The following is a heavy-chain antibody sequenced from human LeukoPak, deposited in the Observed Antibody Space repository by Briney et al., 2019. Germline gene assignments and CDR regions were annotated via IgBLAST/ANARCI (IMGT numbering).Heavy chain of an antibody. CDR2: IYSGGST. Sequence: GGSLRLSCAASGFTVSSNYMGWVRQAPGKGLEWVSVIYSGGSTYYADSVKGRFTISRDNSKNTLYLQMNSLRAEDTAVYYCARESKESGYCSGGSCYDGALYWGQGTLVTVSS. D-gene: IGHD2-15*01. V-gene: IGHV3-66*02. J-gene: IGHJ4*02. CDR3: ARESKESGYCSGGSCYDGALY. CDR1: GFTVSSNY.